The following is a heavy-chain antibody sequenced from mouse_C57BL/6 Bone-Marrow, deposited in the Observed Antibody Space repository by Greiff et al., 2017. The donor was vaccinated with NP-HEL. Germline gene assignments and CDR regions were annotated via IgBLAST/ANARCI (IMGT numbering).Heavy chain of an antibody. CDR3: SDWGYYYAMDY. V-gene: IGHV5-4*03. CDR2: ISDGGSYT. CDR1: GFTFSSYA. Sequence: EVKLVESGGGLVKPGGSLKLSCAASGFTFSSYAMSWVRQTPEKRLEWVATISDGGSYTYYPDNVKGRFTISRDNAKNNLYLQMSHLKSEDTAVYYCSDWGYYYAMDYWGQGTSVTVSS. D-gene: IGHD4-1*01. J-gene: IGHJ4*01.